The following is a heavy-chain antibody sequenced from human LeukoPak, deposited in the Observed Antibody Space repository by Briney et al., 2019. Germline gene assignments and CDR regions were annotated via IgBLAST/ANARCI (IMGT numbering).Heavy chain of an antibody. CDR1: GGSIGSGGYS. CDR3: ARVGGYSYGYALDY. Sequence: PSQTLSLTCAVSGGSIGSGGYSWRWIRQPPGKGREWIGYIYHSGSTYYNPSLKSRVTISVDRSKNQFSLKLSSVTAADTAVYYCARVGGYSYGYALDYWGQGTLVTVSS. V-gene: IGHV4-30-2*01. D-gene: IGHD5-18*01. J-gene: IGHJ4*02. CDR2: IYHSGST.